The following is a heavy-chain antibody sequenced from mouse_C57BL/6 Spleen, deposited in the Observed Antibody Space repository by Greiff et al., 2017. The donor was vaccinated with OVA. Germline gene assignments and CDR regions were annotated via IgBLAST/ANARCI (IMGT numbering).Heavy chain of an antibody. Sequence: VQLQQSGPELVKPGASVKISCKASGYAFSSSWMNWVKQRPGKGLEWIGRIYPGDGDTNYNGKFKGKATLTADKSSSTAYMQLSSLTSEDAAVYVCARAGFIPFAYWGQGTLVTVSA. D-gene: IGHD1-1*01. CDR2: IYPGDGDT. J-gene: IGHJ3*01. V-gene: IGHV1-82*01. CDR3: ARAGFIPFAY. CDR1: GYAFSSSW.